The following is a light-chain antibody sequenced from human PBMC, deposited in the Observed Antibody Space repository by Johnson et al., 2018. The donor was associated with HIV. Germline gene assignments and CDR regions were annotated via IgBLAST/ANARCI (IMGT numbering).Light chain of an antibody. Sequence: VLTQPPSVSAAPGQKVTLSCSGSSSNIGNNYVSWFQQLPGTAPKLLIYDNNKRPSGIPDRFSGSKSGTSATLGITGLQTGDEADYYCGTWDSSLSAYVFGTGTKVTVL. J-gene: IGLJ1*01. V-gene: IGLV1-51*01. CDR1: SSNIGNNY. CDR3: GTWDSSLSAYV. CDR2: DNN.